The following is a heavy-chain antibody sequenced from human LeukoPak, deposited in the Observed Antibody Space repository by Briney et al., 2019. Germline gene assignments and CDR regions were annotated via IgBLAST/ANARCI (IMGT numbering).Heavy chain of an antibody. CDR1: GGSISSSSYY. V-gene: IGHV4-39*01. CDR2: IYYSGST. CDR3: ARGPRRYSNYFDY. J-gene: IGHJ4*02. Sequence: SETLSLTCTVSGGSISSSSYYWGWIRQPPGTGLEWIGSIYYSGSTYYNPSLKSRVTISVDTSKNQFSLKLSSVTAADTAVYYCARGPRRYSNYFDYWGQGTLVTVSS. D-gene: IGHD4-11*01.